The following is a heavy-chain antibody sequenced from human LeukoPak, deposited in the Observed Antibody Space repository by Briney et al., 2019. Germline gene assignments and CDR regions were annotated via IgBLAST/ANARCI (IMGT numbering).Heavy chain of an antibody. CDR1: GYTFTGYY. CDR3: ARDRSWTEIVVSSYYYYMDV. D-gene: IGHD2-15*01. J-gene: IGHJ6*03. V-gene: IGHV1-2*02. Sequence: GASVKVSCKASGYTFTGYYMHWVRQAPGQGLEWMGWINPNSGGTNYAQKLQGRVTMTTDTSTSTAYMELRSLRSDDTAVYYCARDRSWTEIVVSSYYYYMDVWGKGTTVTVSS. CDR2: INPNSGGT.